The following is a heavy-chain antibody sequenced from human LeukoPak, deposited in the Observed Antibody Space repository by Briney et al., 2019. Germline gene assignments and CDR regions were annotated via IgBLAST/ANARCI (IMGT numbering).Heavy chain of an antibody. V-gene: IGHV4-39*07. Sequence: SETLSLTCTVSGGSISSSSYYWGWIRQPPGKGLEWIGSIYYSGSTYYNPSLKSRVTISVDTSKNQFSLKLSSVTAADTAVYYCARVHDGLPLGYCSSTSCFRTPNSSGLRDAFDIWGQGTMVTVSS. D-gene: IGHD2-2*01. CDR2: IYYSGST. CDR1: GGSISSSSYY. J-gene: IGHJ3*02. CDR3: ARVHDGLPLGYCSSTSCFRTPNSSGLRDAFDI.